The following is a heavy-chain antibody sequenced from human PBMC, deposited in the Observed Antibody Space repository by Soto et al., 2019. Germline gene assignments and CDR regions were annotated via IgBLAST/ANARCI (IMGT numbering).Heavy chain of an antibody. D-gene: IGHD6-13*01. J-gene: IGHJ6*02. Sequence: GGSLRLSCAASGFTFSSYAMSWVRQAPGKGLEWVSAISGSGGSTYYADSVKGRFTISRDNSKNTLYLQMNSLRAEDTAVYYCAKVQAAADWWGASYGMDVWGQGTTVTVSS. CDR1: GFTFSSYA. CDR3: AKVQAAADWWGASYGMDV. CDR2: ISGSGGST. V-gene: IGHV3-23*01.